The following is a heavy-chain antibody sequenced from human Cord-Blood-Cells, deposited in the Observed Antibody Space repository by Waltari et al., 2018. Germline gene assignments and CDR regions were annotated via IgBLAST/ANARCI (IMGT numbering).Heavy chain of an antibody. J-gene: IGHJ6*02. V-gene: IGHV1-69*01. CDR1: GGTFSSYA. Sequence: QVQLVQSGAEVKKPGSSVKVSCKASGGTFSSYAISWVGQAPGQGLEWMGGIIPIFGTANDAQKVQGRVTITADESTRTAYMELSSLRSGDTAVYYCASNKYGAGSYPLYYYYGMDVWGQGTTVTVSS. D-gene: IGHD3-10*01. CDR3: ASNKYGAGSYPLYYYYGMDV. CDR2: IIPIFGTA.